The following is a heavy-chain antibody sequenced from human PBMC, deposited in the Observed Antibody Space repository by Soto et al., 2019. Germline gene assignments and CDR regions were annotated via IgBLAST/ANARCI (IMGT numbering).Heavy chain of an antibody. Sequence: QVQLVQSGAEVKKPGSSVKVSCKASGGTFSSYAISWVRQAPGQGLEWMGGIIPIFGTANYAQKFQGRVTITADEYTTTPYKDLSSLRSEDTTVYYCPTGQTIYYGSGSYSPFSYWGEGTLVTVSS. CDR1: GGTFSSYA. CDR3: PTGQTIYYGSGSYSPFSY. D-gene: IGHD3-10*01. V-gene: IGHV1-69*12. CDR2: IIPIFGTA. J-gene: IGHJ4*02.